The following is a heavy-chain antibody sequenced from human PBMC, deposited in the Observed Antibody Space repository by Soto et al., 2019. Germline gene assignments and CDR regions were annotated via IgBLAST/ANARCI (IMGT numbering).Heavy chain of an antibody. CDR3: ARGGAWELLDYYYYYGMDV. CDR1: GGSVSSGSYY. V-gene: IGHV4-61*01. D-gene: IGHD1-26*01. CDR2: IYYSGST. Sequence: SETLSLTCTVSGGSVSSGSYYWSWIRQPPGKGLEWIGYIYYSGSTNYNPSLKSRVTISVDTSKNQFSLKLSSVTAADTAVYYCARGGAWELLDYYYYYGMDVWGQGTTVTVSS. J-gene: IGHJ6*02.